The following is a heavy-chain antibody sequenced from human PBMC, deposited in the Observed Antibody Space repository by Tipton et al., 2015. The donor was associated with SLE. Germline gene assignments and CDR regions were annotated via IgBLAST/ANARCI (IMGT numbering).Heavy chain of an antibody. D-gene: IGHD3-3*01. V-gene: IGHV3-23*01. CDR3: ARSPVDYWNGYSA. J-gene: IGHJ4*02. Sequence: SLRLSCAASGFIFTNYAMSWVRQAPGKGLEWVSAISGEGGRTYYLDSVKGRFSIFRDNSNNMLYLQMNSLRAEDTAVYYCARSPVDYWNGYSAWGQGTLVAVSS. CDR2: ISGEGGRT. CDR1: GFIFTNYA.